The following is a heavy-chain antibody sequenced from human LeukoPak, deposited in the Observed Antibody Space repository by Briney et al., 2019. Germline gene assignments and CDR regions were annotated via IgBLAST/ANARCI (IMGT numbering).Heavy chain of an antibody. CDR2: IRYDGSNK. CDR1: GFTFSSYG. Sequence: GGSLRLSCAASGFTFSSYGMHWVRQAPGRGLEWVAFIRYDGSNKYYADSVKGRFTIPRDNSKNTLYLQMNSLRAEDTAVYYCARVEYYDILTGYSRYYYYYMDVWGKGTTVTVSS. CDR3: ARVEYYDILTGYSRYYYYYMDV. V-gene: IGHV3-30*02. J-gene: IGHJ6*03. D-gene: IGHD3-9*01.